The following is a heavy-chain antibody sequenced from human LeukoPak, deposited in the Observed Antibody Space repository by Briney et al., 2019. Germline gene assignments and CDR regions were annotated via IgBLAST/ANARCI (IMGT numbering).Heavy chain of an antibody. J-gene: IGHJ4*02. CDR1: DDSFSSHY. V-gene: IGHV4-59*11. Sequence: SETLSLTCTVSDDSFSSHYWTWIRQPPGKGLEWIGYISYIGSTNYNPSLKSRVTISVDTSKNQFSLKLSSVTAADTAVYYCARGRGYSYGSFDYWGQGTLVTVSS. D-gene: IGHD5-18*01. CDR2: ISYIGST. CDR3: ARGRGYSYGSFDY.